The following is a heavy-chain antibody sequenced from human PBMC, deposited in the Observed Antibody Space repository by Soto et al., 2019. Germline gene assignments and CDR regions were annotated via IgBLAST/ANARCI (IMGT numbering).Heavy chain of an antibody. CDR1: GGSISSSNW. J-gene: IGHJ4*02. CDR2: IYHSGST. D-gene: IGHD6-13*01. Sequence: QVQLQESGPGLVKPSGTLSLTCAVSGGSISSSNWWSWVRQPPGKGLEWIGEIYHSGSTNYNPSLESRVTIAVDKSENPFALKLRSVTAADTAVYYCARGRAGIAAAGTTPFDYWGQGTLVTVSS. CDR3: ARGRAGIAAAGTTPFDY. V-gene: IGHV4-4*02.